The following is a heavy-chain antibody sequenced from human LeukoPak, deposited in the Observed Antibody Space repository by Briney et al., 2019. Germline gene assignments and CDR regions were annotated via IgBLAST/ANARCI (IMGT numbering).Heavy chain of an antibody. CDR3: EDGIRDAFDY. V-gene: IGHV3-48*02. Sequence: GGSLRLSGATSAFSFTDYPMNWDHQAPGKVLEWISNIRTTAEGAKYAYYADSVKGRVTISRDDGKNTLYLHMNSLRDDDTFFFQAEDGIRDAFDYWGQGILVTVSS. D-gene: IGHD5-24*01. CDR2: IRTTAEGAKYA. CDR1: AFSFTDYP. J-gene: IGHJ4*02.